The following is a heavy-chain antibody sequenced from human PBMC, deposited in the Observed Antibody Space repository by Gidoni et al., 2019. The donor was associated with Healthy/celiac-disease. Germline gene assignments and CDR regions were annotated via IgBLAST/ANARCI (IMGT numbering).Heavy chain of an antibody. CDR3: AKDRTPAPLWFGEYDY. Sequence: EVQLVESGGGLVQPGRSLRLSCAASGFTFDDYAMHWVRQAPGKGLEWVSGISWNSGSIGYADSVKGRFTISRDNAKNSLYLQMNSLRAEDTALYYCAKDRTPAPLWFGEYDYWGQGTLVTVSS. CDR1: GFTFDDYA. J-gene: IGHJ4*02. V-gene: IGHV3-9*01. D-gene: IGHD3-10*01. CDR2: ISWNSGSI.